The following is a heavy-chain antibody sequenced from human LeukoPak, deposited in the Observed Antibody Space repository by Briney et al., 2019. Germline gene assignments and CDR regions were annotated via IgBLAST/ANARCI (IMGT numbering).Heavy chain of an antibody. V-gene: IGHV4-59*12. D-gene: IGHD6-19*01. Sequence: SETLSLTCTVSGGSISSYYWSWIRQPPGKGLEWIGYIYYSGSTNYNPSLKSRVTISVDTSKNQFSLKLSSVTAADTAVYYCARDGGGRIAVAGLWYDWGQGTLVTVSS. CDR3: ARDGGGRIAVAGLWYD. CDR1: GGSISSYY. CDR2: IYYSGST. J-gene: IGHJ4*02.